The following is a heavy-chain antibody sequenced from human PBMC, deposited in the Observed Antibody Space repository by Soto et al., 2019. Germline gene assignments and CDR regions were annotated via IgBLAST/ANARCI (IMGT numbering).Heavy chain of an antibody. V-gene: IGHV3-74*01. CDR1: GFTFDYYW. J-gene: IGHJ3*01. Sequence: EVQLVESGGGLVQPGESLRLSCAASGFTFDYYWMHWVRQAPGKGLVWVSRIYSDRTSTTYADSVKGRFTISRDNAKNTVSLQMNSLRADDTAVYYCARGDRGAFDLWGQGTVVTVSS. CDR2: IYSDRTST. CDR3: ARGDRGAFDL. D-gene: IGHD1-26*01.